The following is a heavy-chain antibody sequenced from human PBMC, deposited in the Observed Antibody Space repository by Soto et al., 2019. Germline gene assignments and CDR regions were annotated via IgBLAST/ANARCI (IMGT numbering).Heavy chain of an antibody. V-gene: IGHV3-7*03. J-gene: IGHJ2*01. Sequence: PGGSLRLSCAASGFTFSSYWMSWVRQAPGKGLEWVANIKQDGSEKYYVDSVKGRFTISRDNAKNSLYLQMNSLRAEDTAVYYCAREVATIPDDNWYFDLGGRGTLVTVSS. CDR3: AREVATIPDDNWYFDL. CDR1: GFTFSSYW. CDR2: IKQDGSEK. D-gene: IGHD5-12*01.